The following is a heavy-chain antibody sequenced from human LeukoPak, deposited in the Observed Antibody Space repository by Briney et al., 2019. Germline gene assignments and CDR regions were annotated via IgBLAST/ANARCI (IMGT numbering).Heavy chain of an antibody. CDR3: AGSTKFEDSYFDY. V-gene: IGHV4-59*01. CDR1: GGSISSYY. CDR2: IYYSGST. D-gene: IGHD3-10*02. J-gene: IGHJ4*02. Sequence: SETLSLTCTVSGGSISSYYWSWIRQPPGKGLEWIGYIYYSGSTNYNPSLKSRVTISVDTSKNQFSLKLSSVTAADTAVYYCAGSTKFEDSYFDYWGQGTLVTVSS.